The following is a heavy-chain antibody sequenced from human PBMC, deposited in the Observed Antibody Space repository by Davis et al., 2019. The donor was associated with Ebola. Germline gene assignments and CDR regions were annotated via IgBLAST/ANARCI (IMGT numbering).Heavy chain of an antibody. Sequence: SVKVSCKASGFTFTSPAVQWVRQARGQRLEWIGWIVVGSGNTNYAQKFQERVTITRDMSTSTAYMELSSLRSEDTAVYYCAVTPRYYYGMDVWGQGTTVTVSS. CDR1: GFTFTSPA. CDR2: IVVGSGNT. J-gene: IGHJ6*02. D-gene: IGHD4-23*01. V-gene: IGHV1-58*01. CDR3: AVTPRYYYGMDV.